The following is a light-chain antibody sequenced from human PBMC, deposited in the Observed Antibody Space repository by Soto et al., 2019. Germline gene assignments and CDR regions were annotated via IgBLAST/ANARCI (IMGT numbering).Light chain of an antibody. V-gene: IGLV2-14*01. CDR3: SSFSIISTLL. Sequence: QSVLTQPASVSGSPGQSITISCTGTISDVGGYNYVSWYQHHPGKAPQLLIYGVTNRPSGVSSRFSGSKSGSTASLTISGLQAEDEADYYCSSFSIISTLLFGGGTKLTVL. J-gene: IGLJ3*02. CDR1: ISDVGGYNY. CDR2: GVT.